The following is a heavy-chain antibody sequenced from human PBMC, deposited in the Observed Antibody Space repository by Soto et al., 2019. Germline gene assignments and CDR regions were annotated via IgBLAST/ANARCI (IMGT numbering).Heavy chain of an antibody. Sequence: PGGSLRLSCAASGFTFSSYGMHWVRQAPGKGLEWVAVIWYDGSNKYYADSVKGRFTISRDNSKNTLYLQMNSLRAEDTAVYYCAKDLYSSGGYHYFDPWGLGTPVTVSS. CDR3: AKDLYSSGGYHYFDP. D-gene: IGHD6-19*01. CDR1: GFTFSSYG. CDR2: IWYDGSNK. J-gene: IGHJ5*02. V-gene: IGHV3-33*06.